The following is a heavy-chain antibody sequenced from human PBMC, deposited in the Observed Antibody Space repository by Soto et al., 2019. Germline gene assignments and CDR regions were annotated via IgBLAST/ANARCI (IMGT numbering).Heavy chain of an antibody. CDR1: GFTFSSYA. V-gene: IGHV3-23*01. CDR2: ISGSGGRT. D-gene: IGHD1-1*01. J-gene: IGHJ6*03. Sequence: GGSLRLSCAASGFTFSSYAMSWVRQAPGKGLEWVSVISGSGGRTYYADSVKGRFTISRDNSENTLYLQMSSLRVEDTAVYFCAKSGNNWSYSYFYMDVWGKGTTVTVSS. CDR3: AKSGNNWSYSYFYMDV.